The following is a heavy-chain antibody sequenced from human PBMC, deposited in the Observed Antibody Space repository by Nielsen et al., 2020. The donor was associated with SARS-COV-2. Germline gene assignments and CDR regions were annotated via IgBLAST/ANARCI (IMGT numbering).Heavy chain of an antibody. V-gene: IGHV1-8*01. CDR1: GYTFTSYD. J-gene: IGHJ6*02. Sequence: ASVKVSCKASGYTFTSYDINWVRQATGQGLEWMGWMNPNSGNTGYAQKFQGRVTMTRNTSISTAYMELSSLRSEDTAVYYCAISVFRGSSWYQVGGMDVWGQGTTVTVSS. CDR2: MNPNSGNT. CDR3: AISVFRGSSWYQVGGMDV. D-gene: IGHD6-13*01.